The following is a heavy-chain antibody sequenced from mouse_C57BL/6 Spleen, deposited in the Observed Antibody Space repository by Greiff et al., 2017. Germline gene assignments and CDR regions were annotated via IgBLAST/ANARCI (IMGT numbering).Heavy chain of an antibody. CDR2: ICSGGDYV. V-gene: IGHV5-9-1*02. CDR1: GFTFSSYA. J-gene: IGHJ3*01. CDR3: TRDGGNYGRWFAY. D-gene: IGHD2-1*01. Sequence: DVQLVESGEGLVKPGGSLKLSCAASGFTFSSYAMPWVRQTPEKGLEWVAYICSGGDYVYYADTVKGRFTISRDNARNTLYLQMSSLKSEDTAMYYCTRDGGNYGRWFAYWGQGTLVTVSA.